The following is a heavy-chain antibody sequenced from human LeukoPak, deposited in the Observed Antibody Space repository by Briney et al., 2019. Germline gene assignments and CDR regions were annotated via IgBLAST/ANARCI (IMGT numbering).Heavy chain of an antibody. D-gene: IGHD1-26*01. CDR2: ISYDGSNK. CDR3: AKDSSIVGATSFDY. J-gene: IGHJ4*02. CDR1: GFTFSSYA. V-gene: IGHV3-30*04. Sequence: GRSLRLSCAASGFTFSSYAMHWVRQAPGKGLEWLAAISYDGSNKYYADSVKGRFTISRDNSKNTLDLQMNSLRAEDTAVYYCAKDSSIVGATSFDYWGQGTLVTVSS.